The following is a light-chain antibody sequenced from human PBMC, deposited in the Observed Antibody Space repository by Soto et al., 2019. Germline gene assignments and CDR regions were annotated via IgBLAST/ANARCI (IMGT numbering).Light chain of an antibody. CDR3: QQYGSSPYT. CDR2: DAF. V-gene: IGKV3-11*01. J-gene: IGKJ2*01. CDR1: QTIDNY. Sequence: EIVLTQSPATLSLSPGERATLSCRASQTIDNYLHWYQQKPGQAPRLLIYDAFYRAAGVPARFSGVGSGTVFTLTISSLEPEDFAVYYCQQYGSSPYTFGLGTKLEIK.